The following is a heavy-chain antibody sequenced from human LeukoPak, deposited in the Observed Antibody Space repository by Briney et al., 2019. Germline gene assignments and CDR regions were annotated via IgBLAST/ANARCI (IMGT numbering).Heavy chain of an antibody. V-gene: IGHV4-59*01. Sequence: SETLSLTCSVSGGSISSYYWSWIRQPPGKGLERIGNIDYSGNTIYNPALKSRVTVSVDTSKNQFSLNLTSVTAADTAVYYCAREGKLTGYFGGLGFNYWGQGILVTVSS. CDR3: AREGKLTGYFGGLGFNY. D-gene: IGHD2-15*01. J-gene: IGHJ4*02. CDR1: GGSISSYY. CDR2: IDYSGNT.